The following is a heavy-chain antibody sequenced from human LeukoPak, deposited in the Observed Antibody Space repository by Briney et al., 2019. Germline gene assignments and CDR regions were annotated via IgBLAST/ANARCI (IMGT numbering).Heavy chain of an antibody. D-gene: IGHD2-2*01. CDR3: AKEGALGFCSSTTCSFGAFDI. Sequence: GRSLRLSCAASGFTFSSYGMHWVRQAPGKGLEWLAMISHDGSKKYHADSVMGRFTIPRDDSTDTLYLQMNSLGAEDTAVYYCAKEGALGFCSSTTCSFGAFDIWGQGTKVTVSS. CDR2: ISHDGSKK. J-gene: IGHJ3*02. V-gene: IGHV3-30*18. CDR1: GFTFSSYG.